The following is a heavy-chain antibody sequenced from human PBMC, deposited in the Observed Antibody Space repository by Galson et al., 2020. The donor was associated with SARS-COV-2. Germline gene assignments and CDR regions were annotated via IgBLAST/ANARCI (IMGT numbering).Heavy chain of an antibody. Sequence: GESLKISYAASGFTFSSYAMHWVRQAPGKGLEWVALISYDGNNKFYADSVKGRFTISRDNSKNTLYLQMNSLRAEDTAIYYCARRGGAPTCKDNWFDPWGQGTLVTVSS. CDR1: GFTFSSYA. CDR3: ARRGGAPTCKDNWFDP. J-gene: IGHJ5*02. D-gene: IGHD3-16*01. V-gene: IGHV3-30*04. CDR2: ISYDGNNK.